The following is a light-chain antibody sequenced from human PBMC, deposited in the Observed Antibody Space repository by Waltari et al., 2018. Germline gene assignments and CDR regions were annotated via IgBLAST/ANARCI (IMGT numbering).Light chain of an antibody. V-gene: IGKV3-11*01. CDR3: QQRSTWPSLT. CDR1: QSVSRH. J-gene: IGKJ4*01. CDR2: DAS. Sequence: EIVLTQSPATLSLSPGERATLSCRASQSVSRHLVWYQQKPGQAPRLLIYDASNRAPGIPARFSGSGSGTDFTLTISSLEPEDSAIYYCQQRSTWPSLTFGGGTKVEIK.